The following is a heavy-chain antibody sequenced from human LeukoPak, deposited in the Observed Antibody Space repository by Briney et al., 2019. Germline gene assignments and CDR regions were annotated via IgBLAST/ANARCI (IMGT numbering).Heavy chain of an antibody. V-gene: IGHV3-21*01. Sequence: GGSLRLSCAVSGFTFSSYTMHWVRQAPMKGLEWVSSISTSATYTYYADSVKGRFSVSRDNAKNSLYLQMNSLRAEDTAVYFCARDMEDYNNYGEMAVWGQGTLVTVSS. CDR2: ISTSATYT. J-gene: IGHJ4*02. CDR1: GFTFSSYT. CDR3: ARDMEDYNNYGEMAV. D-gene: IGHD4-11*01.